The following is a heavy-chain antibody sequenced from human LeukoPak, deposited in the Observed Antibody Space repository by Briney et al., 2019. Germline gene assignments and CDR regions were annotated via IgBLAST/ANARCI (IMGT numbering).Heavy chain of an antibody. J-gene: IGHJ4*02. D-gene: IGHD6-19*01. CDR1: GYTFTGYY. V-gene: IGHV1-8*02. Sequence: ASVKVSCKASGYTFTGYYMHWVRQATGQGLEWMGWMNPNSGNTGYAQKFQGRVTMTRNTSISTAYMELSSLRSEDTAVYYCARGQWLNDYWGQGTLVTVSS. CDR3: ARGQWLNDY. CDR2: MNPNSGNT.